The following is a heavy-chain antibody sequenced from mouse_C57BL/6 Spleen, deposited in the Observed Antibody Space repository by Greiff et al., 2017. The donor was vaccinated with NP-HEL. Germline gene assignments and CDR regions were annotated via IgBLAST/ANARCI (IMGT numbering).Heavy chain of an antibody. V-gene: IGHV5-16*01. CDR2: FNYDGSST. Sequence: EVQRVESEGGLVQPGSSMKLSCTASGFTFSDYYMAWVRQVPEKGLKWVANFNYDGSSTYYLDSLKSRFIISRDNAKNILYLQMSSLKSEDTATYYCAAYYSNYEFAYWGQGTLVTVSA. D-gene: IGHD2-5*01. CDR1: GFTFSDYY. J-gene: IGHJ3*01. CDR3: AAYYSNYEFAY.